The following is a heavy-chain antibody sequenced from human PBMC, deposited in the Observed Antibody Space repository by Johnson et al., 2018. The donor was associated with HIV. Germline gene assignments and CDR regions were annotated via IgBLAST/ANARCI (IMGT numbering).Heavy chain of an antibody. D-gene: IGHD3-9*01. V-gene: IGHV3-66*01. CDR2: IYSGGST. CDR3: ARGYILTGYSGAFDL. J-gene: IGHJ3*01. Sequence: MQLVESGGGLVQPGGSLRLSCAASGFTVSRNYISWVRQAPGKGLAWVSVIYSGGSTHYADSVKGRFTISRDNSKNTVYLQMNSLRADDTAVHYCARGYILTGYSGAFDLWGQGTMVTVSS. CDR1: GFTVSRNY.